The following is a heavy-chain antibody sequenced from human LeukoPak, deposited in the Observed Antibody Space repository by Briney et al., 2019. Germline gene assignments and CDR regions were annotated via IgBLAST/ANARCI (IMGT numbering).Heavy chain of an antibody. CDR3: ARDQYDTWSRRGNFDS. Sequence: GGSLRLSCVASGFTFGKYWMSWVRQAPGKGLEWVANLKLDGSEKNYVDSVKGRFTISRDNTKNSLYLQMNSLRVEDTAVFYCARDQYDTWSRRGNFDSWGQGTLVIVSS. J-gene: IGHJ4*02. V-gene: IGHV3-7*03. CDR2: LKLDGSEK. D-gene: IGHD3-3*01. CDR1: GFTFGKYW.